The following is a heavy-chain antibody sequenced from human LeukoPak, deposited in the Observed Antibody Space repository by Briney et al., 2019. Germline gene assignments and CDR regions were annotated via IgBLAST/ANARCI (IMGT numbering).Heavy chain of an antibody. V-gene: IGHV4-39*07. J-gene: IGHJ5*02. CDR2: IYYSGST. CDR3: ARIVLVFSPNWFGP. D-gene: IGHD3-9*01. Sequence: PSETLSLTCTVSGGSISSSSYYWGWIRQPPGTGLEWIGSIYYSGSTYYNPSLKSRVTISVDTSKNQFSLKLSSVTAADTAVYYCARIVLVFSPNWFGPWGQGTLVTVSS. CDR1: GGSISSSSYY.